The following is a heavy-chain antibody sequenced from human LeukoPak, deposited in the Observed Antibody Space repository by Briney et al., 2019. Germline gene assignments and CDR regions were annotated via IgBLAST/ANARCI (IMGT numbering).Heavy chain of an antibody. V-gene: IGHV3-30*02. CDR3: AKDRGNYVWGSYRTGYFDY. CDR1: GFTFSSYG. J-gene: IGHJ4*02. D-gene: IGHD3-16*02. CDR2: IRYDGSNK. Sequence: GGSLRLSCAASGFTFSSYGMHWVRQAPGKGLEWVAFIRYDGSNKYYADSVKGRFTISRDNSKNTLYLQMNSLRAEDTAVYYCAKDRGNYVWGSYRTGYFDYWGQGTLLTVSS.